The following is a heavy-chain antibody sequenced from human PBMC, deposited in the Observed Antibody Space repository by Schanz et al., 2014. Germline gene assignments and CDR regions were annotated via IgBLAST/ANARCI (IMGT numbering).Heavy chain of an antibody. Sequence: QVQLVQSGAEVKKPGASVKVSCKASGYTFTSYGISWVRQAPGQGLEWMGRIIPILGIANYAQKFQGRVTITADKSTFTAYMDVSSLRSEDTAVYYCASTYCSSTSCYTGYYYMDVWGKGTTVTVSS. CDR1: GYTFTSYG. CDR3: ASTYCSSTSCYTGYYYMDV. V-gene: IGHV1-69*04. J-gene: IGHJ6*03. CDR2: IIPILGIA. D-gene: IGHD2-2*02.